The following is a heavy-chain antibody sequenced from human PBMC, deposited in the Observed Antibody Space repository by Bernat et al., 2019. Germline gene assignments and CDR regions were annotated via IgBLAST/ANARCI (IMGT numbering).Heavy chain of an antibody. D-gene: IGHD4-23*01. V-gene: IGHV3-33*01. J-gene: IGHJ4*02. Sequence: QVQLVESGGGVVQPGRSLRLSCAASGFTFSSYGMHWVRQAPGKGLEWVAVIWYDGSNKYYADSVKDRFTISRDNSKNTLYLQMNSLRAEDTAVYYCAREGPTTVVSFDYWGQGTLVTVSS. CDR1: GFTFSSYG. CDR3: AREGPTTVVSFDY. CDR2: IWYDGSNK.